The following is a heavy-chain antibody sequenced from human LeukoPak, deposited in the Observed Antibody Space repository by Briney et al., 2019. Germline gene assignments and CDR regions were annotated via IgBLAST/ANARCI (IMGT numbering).Heavy chain of an antibody. CDR1: GYTFTSYD. J-gene: IGHJ5*02. V-gene: IGHV1-8*01. CDR3: ARRYDFWSGYQRRFGWFDP. Sequence: ASVKVSCKASGYTFTSYDINWVRQATGQGLEWMGWMNSNSGNTGYAQKFQGRVTMTRNTSISTAYMELRSLRSDDTAVYYCARRYDFWSGYQRRFGWFDPWGQGTLVTVSS. D-gene: IGHD3-3*01. CDR2: MNSNSGNT.